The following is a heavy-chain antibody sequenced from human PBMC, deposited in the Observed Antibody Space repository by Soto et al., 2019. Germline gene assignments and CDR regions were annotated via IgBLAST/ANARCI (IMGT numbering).Heavy chain of an antibody. D-gene: IGHD1-26*01. Sequence: EMKLVESGGGLVQPGRSRRVSCAASGFTFSSYAFNWVRQAPGKGLEWISYISVGGGSIFYADSVKGRFTISRDDAQNSLNLQMNTLRGEDTALYFCVRDDKWAFDIWGQGKTVIVSS. CDR3: VRDDKWAFDI. V-gene: IGHV3-48*01. J-gene: IGHJ3*02. CDR1: GFTFSSYA. CDR2: ISVGGGSI.